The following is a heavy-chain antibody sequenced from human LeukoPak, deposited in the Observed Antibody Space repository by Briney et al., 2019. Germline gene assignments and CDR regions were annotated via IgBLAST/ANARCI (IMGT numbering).Heavy chain of an antibody. Sequence: PGGSLRLSCAASGFTFSVAWMTWVRQAPGKGLEWFGRIKSKTDGGTTDYPAPVKGRFTISRDDSKNTLYLQINSLKTEDTAVYYCTSHQLGDSRGKWGQGTLVTVSS. J-gene: IGHJ4*02. D-gene: IGHD3-10*01. CDR3: TSHQLGDSRGK. CDR2: IKSKTDGGTT. CDR1: GFTFSVAW. V-gene: IGHV3-15*01.